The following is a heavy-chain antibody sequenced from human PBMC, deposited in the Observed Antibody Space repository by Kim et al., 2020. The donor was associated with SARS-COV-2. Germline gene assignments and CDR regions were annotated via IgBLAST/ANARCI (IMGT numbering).Heavy chain of an antibody. CDR1: GFTFTSYS. CDR3: ARWGSGSNYHYGMDV. J-gene: IGHJ6*02. D-gene: IGHD1-26*01. CDR2: VSGSIRTI. V-gene: IGHV3-48*04. Sequence: GGSLRLSCAASGFTFTSYSMNWVRQAPGKGLEWLSYVSGSIRTIYYADSVKGRFTISRDNAKNSLYLQMNSLRVEDTAVYYCARWGSGSNYHYGMDVWGQGTTVTVSS.